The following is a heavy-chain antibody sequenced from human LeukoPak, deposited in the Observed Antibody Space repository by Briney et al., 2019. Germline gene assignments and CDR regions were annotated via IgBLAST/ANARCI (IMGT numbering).Heavy chain of an antibody. V-gene: IGHV4-34*01. CDR3: ARLGVVIAPYYYYYMDV. D-gene: IGHD3-3*01. CDR1: GGSFSGYY. J-gene: IGHJ6*03. Sequence: SETLSLTCAVYGGSFSGYYWSWIRQPPWKGLEWIGEINHSGSTNYNPSLKSRVTISVDTSKNQFSLKLSSVTAADTAVYYCARLGVVIAPYYYYYMDVWGKGTTVTVSS. CDR2: INHSGST.